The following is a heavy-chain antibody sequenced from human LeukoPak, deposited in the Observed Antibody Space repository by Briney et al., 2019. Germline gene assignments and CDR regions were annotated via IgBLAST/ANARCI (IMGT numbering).Heavy chain of an antibody. CDR1: GYPFTYYW. Sequence: GASLKISFQGPGYPFTYYWLGWVRPMPGKGLEWMGIIYPGDSVTRYSPSFQGQVTISADKSISTAYLQWSSLKASDTAMYYCARRGDGYNLNFDYWGQGTLVTVSS. D-gene: IGHD5-24*01. V-gene: IGHV5-51*01. J-gene: IGHJ4*02. CDR3: ARRGDGYNLNFDY. CDR2: IYPGDSVT.